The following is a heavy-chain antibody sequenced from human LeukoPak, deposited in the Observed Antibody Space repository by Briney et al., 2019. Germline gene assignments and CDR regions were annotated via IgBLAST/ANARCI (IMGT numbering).Heavy chain of an antibody. D-gene: IGHD6-19*01. CDR3: AKDRCGGSGWRCNWFDP. CDR2: ISGSGGST. CDR1: GFTFSSYA. J-gene: IGHJ5*02. V-gene: IGHV3-23*01. Sequence: GGSLRLSCAASGFTFSSYAMSWVRQAPGKGLEWVSAISGSGGSTYYADSVKGRFTISRDNSKNTLYLQMNSLRAEDTAVYYCAKDRCGGSGWRCNWFDPWGQGTLVTVSS.